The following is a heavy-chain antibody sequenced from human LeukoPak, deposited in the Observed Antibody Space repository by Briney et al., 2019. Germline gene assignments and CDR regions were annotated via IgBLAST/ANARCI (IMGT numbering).Heavy chain of an antibody. CDR2: IYPGDSDT. Sequence: GESLKISCKGSGYSITSYWIGWVRQMPGKGLEWMGIIYPGDSDTRYSPSFQGQVTISADKSISTAYLQWSSLKASDTAMYYCASTTATAREKYYFEYWGQGTLVTVSS. CDR3: ASTTATAREKYYFEY. V-gene: IGHV5-51*01. D-gene: IGHD4-17*01. J-gene: IGHJ4*02. CDR1: GYSITSYW.